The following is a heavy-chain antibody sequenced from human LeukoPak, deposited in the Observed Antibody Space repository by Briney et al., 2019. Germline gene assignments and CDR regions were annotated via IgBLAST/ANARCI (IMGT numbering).Heavy chain of an antibody. J-gene: IGHJ5*02. Sequence: ASVKVSCKASGYTFTSYGISWVRQAPGQGLEWMGWISAYNGNTNYAQKLQGRVTMTTDTSTSTAYMELRSLRSDDTAVYYCARGVYCSSTSCYRGSYNRFDPWGQGTLVTVSS. CDR1: GYTFTSYG. D-gene: IGHD2-2*02. V-gene: IGHV1-18*01. CDR2: ISAYNGNT. CDR3: ARGVYCSSTSCYRGSYNRFDP.